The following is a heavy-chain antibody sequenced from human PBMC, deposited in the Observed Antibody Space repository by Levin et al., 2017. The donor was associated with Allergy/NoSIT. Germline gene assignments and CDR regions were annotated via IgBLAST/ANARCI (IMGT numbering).Heavy chain of an antibody. Sequence: PGESLKISCVVSGFTFSSYGMHWVRQAPGKGLEWVAVLSYDGNRKFYANSVKGRFTISRDNSKNTLFLQMSGLRPEDTAVYYCVKDQGQYSGNSNYWGQGTLVTVSS. CDR2: LSYDGNRK. V-gene: IGHV3-30*18. CDR1: GFTFSSYG. J-gene: IGHJ4*02. CDR3: VKDQGQYSGNSNY. D-gene: IGHD1-26*01.